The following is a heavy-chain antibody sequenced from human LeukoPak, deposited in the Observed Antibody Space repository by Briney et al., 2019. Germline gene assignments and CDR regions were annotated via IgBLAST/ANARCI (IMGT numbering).Heavy chain of an antibody. J-gene: IGHJ4*02. CDR1: GVTFSSYW. CDR3: AHWVTL. V-gene: IGHV3-74*01. D-gene: IGHD4-23*01. CDR2: INRDGSYT. Sequence: GGSLRLSCAASGVTFSSYWMHWVRQAPGKGLVWVSRINRDGSYTSYADSVKGRFTISRDNAKNTLYLQMNSLRAEDTAVYYCAHWVTLRGQGTLVTVSS.